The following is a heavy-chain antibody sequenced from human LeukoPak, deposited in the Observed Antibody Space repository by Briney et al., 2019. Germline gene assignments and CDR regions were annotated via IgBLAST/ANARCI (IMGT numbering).Heavy chain of an antibody. J-gene: IGHJ4*02. V-gene: IGHV4-61*01. CDR3: ARDRREYCSDTSCYPQNYFDY. CDR2: IYYSGST. D-gene: IGHD2-2*01. CDR1: GGSVSSGSYY. Sequence: SETLSLTCTVSGGSVSSGSYYWNWIRQPPGKGLEWIGHIYYSGSTTYNPSLKSRVTISVDTSKNQFSLKLSSVIAADTAVYYCARDRREYCSDTSCYPQNYFDYWGQGTLVTVSS.